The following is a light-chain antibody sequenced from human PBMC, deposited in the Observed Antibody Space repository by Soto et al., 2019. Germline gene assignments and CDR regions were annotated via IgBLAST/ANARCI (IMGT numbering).Light chain of an antibody. Sequence: SPSTLSLAPWDRVTLSCRASESVSTNLAWYQQKAGQAPRLLIYGASTRATGIPARFSGSGSGTEFTLTISSLQSEDFAVYYCQQYSIWRTFGQGTKVDI. J-gene: IGKJ1*01. CDR2: GAS. CDR1: ESVSTN. CDR3: QQYSIWRT. V-gene: IGKV3-15*01.